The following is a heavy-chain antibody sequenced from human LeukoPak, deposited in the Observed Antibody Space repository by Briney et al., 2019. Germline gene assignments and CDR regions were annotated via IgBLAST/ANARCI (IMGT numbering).Heavy chain of an antibody. CDR3: ARSGYSYGPTWHYYGIDI. CDR1: GYTFTSYG. J-gene: IGHJ6*02. Sequence: ASVKLSCKASGYTFTSYGISWVRQAPGQGLEWMGWISPYNGNTNYAQKLQGRVTMTTDTSTSTAYMELRSLRSDDTAVYYCARSGYSYGPTWHYYGIDICVQGTRVTVTS. CDR2: ISPYNGNT. V-gene: IGHV1-18*01. D-gene: IGHD5-18*01.